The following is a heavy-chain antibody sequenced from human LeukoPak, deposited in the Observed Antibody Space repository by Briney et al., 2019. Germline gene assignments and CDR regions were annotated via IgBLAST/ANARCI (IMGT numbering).Heavy chain of an antibody. CDR2: IYDSGST. Sequence: SETLSLTCTVSGGSIRSSYYYWGWIRQPPGKGLEWIGSIYDSGSTYYNPSLKSRVTISVDRSKNQFSLKLSSVTAADTAVYYCARGHDWGSYYFDYWGQGTLVTVSS. CDR1: GGSIRSSYYY. J-gene: IGHJ4*02. CDR3: ARGHDWGSYYFDY. V-gene: IGHV4-39*07. D-gene: IGHD3-16*01.